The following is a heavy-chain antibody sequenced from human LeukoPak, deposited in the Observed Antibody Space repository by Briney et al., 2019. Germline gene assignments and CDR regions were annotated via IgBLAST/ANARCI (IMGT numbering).Heavy chain of an antibody. CDR3: ARGIRLWFHFDY. V-gene: IGHV1-69*13. D-gene: IGHD5-18*01. Sequence: ASVKVSCKASGGTFSSYAISWVRQAPGQGLEWRGGIIPIFGTANYAQKFQGRVTITADESTSTAYMELSSLRSEDTAVYYCARGIRLWFHFDYWGQGTLVTVSS. J-gene: IGHJ4*02. CDR2: IIPIFGTA. CDR1: GGTFSSYA.